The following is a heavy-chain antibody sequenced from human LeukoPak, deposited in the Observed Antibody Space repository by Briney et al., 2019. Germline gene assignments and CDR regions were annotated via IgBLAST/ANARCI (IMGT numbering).Heavy chain of an antibody. V-gene: IGHV1-18*01. CDR1: GYTFTNHG. CDR2: ISAYTGDT. J-gene: IGHJ5*02. Sequence: ASVKVSCKTSGYTFTNHGIGWVRQAPGQGLEWMGWISAYTGDTHYVQKFNDRVTMTIDTSTSTAYMELTSLRSDDTAFYYCARGMGLRLRRSRFAPWGQGTLVTVSS. CDR3: ARGMGLRLRRSRFAP. D-gene: IGHD1-14*01.